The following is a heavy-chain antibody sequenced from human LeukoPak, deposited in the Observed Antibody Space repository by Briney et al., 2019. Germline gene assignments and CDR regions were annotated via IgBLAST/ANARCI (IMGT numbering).Heavy chain of an antibody. CDR1: EFTLENYA. CDR2: ISWNSGSI. V-gene: IGHV3-9*01. Sequence: GGSLELSLAASEFTLENYARHGVRQAPGKGLDGAPGISWNSGSIGYADSVKGRFTISRDNAKNSLYLQMNSLRAEDTALYYCAKARDGLIGDAFDIWGQGTMVTVSS. D-gene: IGHD5-24*01. J-gene: IGHJ3*02. CDR3: AKARDGLIGDAFDI.